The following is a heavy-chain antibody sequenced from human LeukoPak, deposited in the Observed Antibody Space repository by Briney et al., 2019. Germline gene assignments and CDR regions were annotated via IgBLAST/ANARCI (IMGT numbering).Heavy chain of an antibody. J-gene: IGHJ4*02. CDR3: ARDTDPIAAAGTVGPFDY. CDR1: GFTFSSYS. D-gene: IGHD6-13*01. CDR2: ISSSSSTI. Sequence: GGYLRLSCAASGFTFSSYSMNWVRQAPGKGLEWGSYISSSSSTIYYADSVKGRFTISRDNAKNSLYLQMNSLRAEDTAVYYCARDTDPIAAAGTVGPFDYWGQGTLVTVSS. V-gene: IGHV3-48*01.